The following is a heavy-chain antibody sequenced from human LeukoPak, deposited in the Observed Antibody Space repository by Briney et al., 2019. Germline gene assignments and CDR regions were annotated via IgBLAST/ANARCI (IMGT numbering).Heavy chain of an antibody. V-gene: IGHV1-69*13. D-gene: IGHD3-22*01. Sequence: ASVKVSCKASGGTFSSYAISWVRQAPGQGLEWMGGIIPIFGTANYAQKFQGRVTITADESTSTAYMELRSLRSDDTAVYYCARDLSRVTYYYDSSGYYRAPAFDYWGQGTLVTVSS. CDR2: IIPIFGTA. CDR1: GGTFSSYA. J-gene: IGHJ4*02. CDR3: ARDLSRVTYYYDSSGYYRAPAFDY.